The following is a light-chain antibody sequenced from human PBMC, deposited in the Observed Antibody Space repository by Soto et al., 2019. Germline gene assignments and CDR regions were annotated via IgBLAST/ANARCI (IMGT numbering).Light chain of an antibody. Sequence: QSVLTQPASVPGSPGQSITISCTGTSSDVGGYNYVSWYQQYPGKAPKLMIYDVSNRPSGVSNRFSGSKSGNTASLTISGLQAEDEADYYCTSYTSSSTLVFRTGTKVPVL. CDR2: DVS. CDR1: SSDVGGYNY. CDR3: TSYTSSSTLV. V-gene: IGLV2-14*01. J-gene: IGLJ1*01.